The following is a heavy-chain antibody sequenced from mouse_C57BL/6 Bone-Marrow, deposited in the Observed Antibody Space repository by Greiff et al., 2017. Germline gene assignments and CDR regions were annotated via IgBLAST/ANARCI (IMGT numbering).Heavy chain of an antibody. D-gene: IGHD1-1*01. J-gene: IGHJ3*01. CDR1: GYTFTSYW. CDR3: ARIYDGSMAWFAY. V-gene: IGHV1-7*01. CDR2: IIPRRGYT. Sequence: VQLQQSGAELAKPGASVKLSCKASGYTFTSYWLPWVKQRPGQGLEWIGYIIPRRGYTKYTQTYKVKATLTADKSSSTAYMQLSILTDEDSAVYYCARIYDGSMAWFAYWGQGTLVTVSA.